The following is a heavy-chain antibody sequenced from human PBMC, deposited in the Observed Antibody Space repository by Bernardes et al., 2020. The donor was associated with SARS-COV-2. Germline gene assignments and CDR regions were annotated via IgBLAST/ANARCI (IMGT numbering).Heavy chain of an antibody. D-gene: IGHD6-19*01. CDR3: ARGIVWPYSSGSSFDY. CDR1: GYRFTNYW. J-gene: IGHJ4*02. V-gene: IGHV5-51*01. CDR2: INPGDSDT. Sequence: GGSLKISCKGSGYRFTNYWIGWARQMPGKGLEWMGIINPGDSDTRYSPSFQGQVTISVDKSISTAYLQWSSLKASDSAMYYCARGIVWPYSSGSSFDYWGQGNLVTVSS.